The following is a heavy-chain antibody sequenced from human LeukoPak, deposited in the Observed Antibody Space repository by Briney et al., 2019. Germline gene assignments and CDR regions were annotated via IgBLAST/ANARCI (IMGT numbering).Heavy chain of an antibody. V-gene: IGHV4-30-2*01. J-gene: IGHJ4*02. CDR2: IYHSGST. CDR1: GFTFSSYA. CDR3: ARGGRTTVTTYDY. Sequence: SLRLSCAASGFTFSSYAMSWIRQPPGKGLEWIGYIYHSGSTYYNPSLKSRVTISVDRSKNQFSLKLSSVTAADTAVYYCARGGRTTVTTYDYWGQGTLVTVSS. D-gene: IGHD4-11*01.